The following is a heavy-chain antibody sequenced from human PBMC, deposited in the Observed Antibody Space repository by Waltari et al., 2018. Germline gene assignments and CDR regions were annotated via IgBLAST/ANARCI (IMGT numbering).Heavy chain of an antibody. Sequence: EVQLVESGGGLVQPGGSLRLSCAASGFTFSSYAMHWVRQAPGKGLEYVSAISSNGGSTYYANSVKGRFTISRDNSKNTLYLQMGSLRAEDMAVYYCARDSVERWQWLEQGYWYFDLWGRGTLVTVSS. CDR1: GFTFSSYA. CDR2: ISSNGGST. J-gene: IGHJ2*01. D-gene: IGHD6-19*01. V-gene: IGHV3-64*01. CDR3: ARDSVERWQWLEQGYWYFDL.